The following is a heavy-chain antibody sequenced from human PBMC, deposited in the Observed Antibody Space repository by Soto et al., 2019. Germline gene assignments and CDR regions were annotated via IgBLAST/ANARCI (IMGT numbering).Heavy chain of an antibody. V-gene: IGHV3-30*03. CDR1: GVTFKDYG. CDR3: ARVTDPFSWFNPYYFDS. J-gene: IGHJ4*02. Sequence: GGSLRLSCGAPGVTFKDYGMHWVRQAPGKGLEWVAVISYDGKQTYYADSVKGRFTISKDKSKRTLFLQMNSLRGEDTAVYFCARVTDPFSWFNPYYFDSRGQGTLVTVSS. CDR2: ISYDGKQT. D-gene: IGHD6-13*01.